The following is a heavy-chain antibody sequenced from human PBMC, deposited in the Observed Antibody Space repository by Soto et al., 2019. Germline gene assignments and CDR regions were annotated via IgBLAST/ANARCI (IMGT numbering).Heavy chain of an antibody. CDR2: IWYDGSNK. V-gene: IGHV3-33*01. CDR3: AGALETGDY. J-gene: IGHJ4*02. CDR1: GFTFSNYG. D-gene: IGHD3-10*01. Sequence: QVQLVESGGGVVQPGRSLRLSCVASGFTFSNYGMHWVRQAPGKGPEWVAVIWYDGSNKDYADSVKGRFTISRDNSRNTLYLQMNSLRAEDTDVYDCAGALETGDYWGQGTLVTVSS.